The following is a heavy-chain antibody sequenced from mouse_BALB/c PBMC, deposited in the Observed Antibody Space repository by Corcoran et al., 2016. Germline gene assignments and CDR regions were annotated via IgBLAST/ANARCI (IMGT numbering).Heavy chain of an antibody. V-gene: IGHV3-6*02. CDR2: ISYDGSN. CDR1: GYSITSGYY. D-gene: IGHD1-1*01. Sequence: DVQLQESGPGLVNPSQSLSLTCSVTGYSITSGYYWNWIRKFPRNKREWIGYISYDGSNNYNPSLKNRISITRDTSKNQFFLKLNSVTTEDTATYYCTRGLLRYWGQGTTLTVSS. J-gene: IGHJ2*01. CDR3: TRGLLRY.